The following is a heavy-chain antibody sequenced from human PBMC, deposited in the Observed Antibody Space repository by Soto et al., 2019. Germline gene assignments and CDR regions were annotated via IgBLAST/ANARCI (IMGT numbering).Heavy chain of an antibody. J-gene: IGHJ4*02. CDR1: GFTFSSYG. CDR2: IWYDGSNK. Sequence: GGSLRLSCAASGFTFSSYGMHWVRQAPGKGLEWVAVIWYDGSNKYYADSVKGRFTISRDNSKNTLYLQMNSLRAEDTAVYYCARDTRDRQWLALDYWGQGTLVTVYS. D-gene: IGHD6-19*01. V-gene: IGHV3-33*01. CDR3: ARDTRDRQWLALDY.